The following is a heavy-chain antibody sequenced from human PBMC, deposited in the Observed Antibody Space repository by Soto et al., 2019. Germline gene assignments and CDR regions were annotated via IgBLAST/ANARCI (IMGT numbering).Heavy chain of an antibody. J-gene: IGHJ4*02. D-gene: IGHD2-15*01. CDR2: VSTSGRST. V-gene: IGHV3-64D*06. CDR1: GFIFSEST. CDR3: VKQAHGLDGVAFDY. Sequence: GGPLRLSCSASGFIFSESTIYWVRQVPGKGLEAISAVSTSGRSTYYADSVKDRFTISRDNSKNTLFLQMGSLRPEDMAIYYCVKQAHGLDGVAFDYWGQGTQVTVSS.